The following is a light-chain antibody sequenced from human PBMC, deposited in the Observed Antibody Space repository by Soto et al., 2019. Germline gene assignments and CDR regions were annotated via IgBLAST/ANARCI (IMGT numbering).Light chain of an antibody. CDR3: QQYNSYTWT. Sequence: IQMSQPPSFLSASVGDQVTIPCRASQSISSWLAWYQQKPGKAPKLLIYDASSLESGVPSRFSGSGSGTEFTLTISSLQPDDFATYYCQQYNSYTWTFGQGTKVDIK. CDR1: QSISSW. CDR2: DAS. J-gene: IGKJ1*01. V-gene: IGKV1-5*01.